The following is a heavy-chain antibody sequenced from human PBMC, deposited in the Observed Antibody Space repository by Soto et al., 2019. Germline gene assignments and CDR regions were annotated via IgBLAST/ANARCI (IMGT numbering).Heavy chain of an antibody. CDR1: GFTLSSYA. J-gene: IGHJ1*01. CDR3: AKAPGYCSGGSCYPTEYFQH. V-gene: IGHV3-23*01. CDR2: ISGSGGST. Sequence: GGSLRLSCAASGFTLSSYAMSWVRQAPGKGLEWVSAISGSGGSTYYADSVKGRFTISRDNSKNTLYLQMNSLRAEDTAVYYCAKAPGYCSGGSCYPTEYFQHWGQGTLVTVS. D-gene: IGHD2-15*01.